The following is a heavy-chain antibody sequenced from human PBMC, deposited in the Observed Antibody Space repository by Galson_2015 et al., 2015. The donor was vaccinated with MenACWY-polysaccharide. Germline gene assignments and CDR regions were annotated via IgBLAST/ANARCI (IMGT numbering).Heavy chain of an antibody. V-gene: IGHV3-66*01. CDR1: GFTVNDKY. Sequence: SLRLSCAASGFTVNDKYMTWVRQAPGKGLEWLSVIYSGGSAYYADSVKGRFTISRDNSKNMVSLQMTSLRAEDTAVYYCARDNMVAGAVDTWGQGTMVTVSS. J-gene: IGHJ3*02. CDR3: ARDNMVAGAVDT. CDR2: IYSGGSA. D-gene: IGHD5-12*01.